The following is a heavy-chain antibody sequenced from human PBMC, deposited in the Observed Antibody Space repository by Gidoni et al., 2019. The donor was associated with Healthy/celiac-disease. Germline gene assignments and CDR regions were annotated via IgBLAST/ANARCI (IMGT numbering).Heavy chain of an antibody. CDR1: GYSISSGYY. D-gene: IGHD4-17*01. CDR3: ARDYGFNWFDP. Sequence: QVQLQESGPGLVKPSETLSLTCAVSGYSISSGYYWGWIRQPPGKGLEWIGSIYHSGSTYYNPSLKSRVTISVDTSKNQFSLKLSSVTAADTAVYYCARDYGFNWFDPWGQGTLVTVSS. V-gene: IGHV4-38-2*01. CDR2: IYHSGST. J-gene: IGHJ5*02.